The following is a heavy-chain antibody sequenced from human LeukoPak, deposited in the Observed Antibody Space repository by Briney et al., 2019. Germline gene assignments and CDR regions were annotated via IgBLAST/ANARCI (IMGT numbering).Heavy chain of an antibody. CDR2: IKQDGSEK. V-gene: IGHV3-7*01. CDR1: GFTFSSYW. D-gene: IGHD5-18*01. CDR3: ARDMDTAMVTSSWFDP. J-gene: IGHJ5*02. Sequence: GGSLRLSCAASGFTFSSYWMSWVRQAPGKGLEWVANIKQDGSEKYYVDSVKGRFTISRDNAKNSLYLQMNGLRAEDTAVYYCARDMDTAMVTSSWFDPWGQGTLVTVSS.